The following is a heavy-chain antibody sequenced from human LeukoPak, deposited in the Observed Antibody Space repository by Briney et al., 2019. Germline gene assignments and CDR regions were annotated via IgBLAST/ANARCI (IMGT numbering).Heavy chain of an antibody. CDR1: GYTFTGYY. Sequence: ASVKVSCKASGYTFTGYYMHWVRQAPGQGLEWMGWINPNSGGTNYAQKFQGRVTMTRDTSISTAYMELSRLGSDDTAVYYCARSGSGYYFIDYWGQGTLVTVSS. D-gene: IGHD3-22*01. V-gene: IGHV1-2*02. CDR3: ARSGSGYYFIDY. CDR2: INPNSGGT. J-gene: IGHJ4*02.